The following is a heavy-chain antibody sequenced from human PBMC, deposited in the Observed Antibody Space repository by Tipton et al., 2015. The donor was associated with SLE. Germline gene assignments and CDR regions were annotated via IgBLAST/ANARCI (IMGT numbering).Heavy chain of an antibody. V-gene: IGHV3-7*03. CDR2: IKQDGSEK. D-gene: IGHD6-13*01. CDR1: GFTFSTYS. Sequence: GSLRLSCAASGFTFSTYSMSWVRQAPGKGLEWVANIKQDGSEKYYVDSVKGRFTISRDNAKNSLYLQMNSLRAEDTAVYYCARDPGQQLAPDIWGQGTMVTVSS. J-gene: IGHJ3*02. CDR3: ARDPGQQLAPDI.